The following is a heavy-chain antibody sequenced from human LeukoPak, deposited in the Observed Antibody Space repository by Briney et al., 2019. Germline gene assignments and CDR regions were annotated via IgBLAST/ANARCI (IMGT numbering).Heavy chain of an antibody. CDR1: GDSVSSSSAT. V-gene: IGHV6-1*01. CDR3: ARDPSGGFRWYFDL. J-gene: IGHJ2*01. CDR2: TYYKSKWYN. Sequence: SQALSLTCAISGDSVSSSSATWNWIRQSPSRGLEWLGRTYYKSKWYNDYAVSVKSRINISPDTSRNQFSLQLNSAPPEDTAVYYCARDPSGGFRWYFDLWGRGTLVTVSS. D-gene: IGHD2-15*01.